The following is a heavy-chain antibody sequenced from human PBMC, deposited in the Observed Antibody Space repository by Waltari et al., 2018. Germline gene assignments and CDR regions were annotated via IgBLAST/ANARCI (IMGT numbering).Heavy chain of an antibody. V-gene: IGHV1-69*13. CDR1: GGTFSSYA. J-gene: IGHJ4*02. Sequence: QVQLVQSGAEVKKPGSSVKVSCKASGGTFSSYAISWVRQAPGQGLEWMGGSIPIFGTANYAQKFQGRVTITADESTSTAYMELSSLRSEDTAVYYCAREGKAMVQGVMGYWGQGTLVTVSS. CDR3: AREGKAMVQGVMGY. CDR2: SIPIFGTA. D-gene: IGHD3-10*01.